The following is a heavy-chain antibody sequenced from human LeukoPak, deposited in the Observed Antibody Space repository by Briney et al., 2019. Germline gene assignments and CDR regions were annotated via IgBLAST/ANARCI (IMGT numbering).Heavy chain of an antibody. CDR3: AKEREMATRYYFDY. CDR1: GXTLGSYG. J-gene: IGHJ4*02. D-gene: IGHD5-24*01. V-gene: IGHV3-30*18. CDR2: ISYDGSNE. Sequence: GGSLRLSCAASGXTLGSYGVHWVRQAPGKGLEWVASISYDGSNEYYGDSVKGRFSVSRGNSKNTLYLHMNSLRAEDTAVYYCAKEREMATRYYFDYWGQGTLVTVSS.